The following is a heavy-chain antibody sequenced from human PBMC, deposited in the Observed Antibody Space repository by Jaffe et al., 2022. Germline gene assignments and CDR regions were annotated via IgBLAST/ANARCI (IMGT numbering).Heavy chain of an antibody. CDR2: LSDSGGST. CDR1: GFTFSSYA. V-gene: IGHV3-23*01. D-gene: IGHD4-4*01. CDR3: AKGLGTTVRYNWFDP. Sequence: EVQLLESGGNLVQRGGSLRLSCAASGFTFSSYAMSWVRQAPGKGLEWVSGLSDSGGSTYYADSVKGRFTISRDNSKNTLYLQMSSLRAEDTAVYYCAKGLGTTVRYNWFDPWGQGTLVTVSS. J-gene: IGHJ5*02.